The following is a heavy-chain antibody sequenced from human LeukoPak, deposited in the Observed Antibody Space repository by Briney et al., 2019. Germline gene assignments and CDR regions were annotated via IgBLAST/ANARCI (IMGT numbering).Heavy chain of an antibody. CDR3: ARAQLLWFGEGNYGMDV. CDR1: GFTVSSNY. CDR2: IYSGGST. Sequence: HPGGSLRLSCAASGFTVSSNYMSWVRQAPGKGLEWVSVIYSGGSTYYADSVKGRFTISRDNSKNTLYLQMNSLRAEDTAVYYCARAQLLWFGEGNYGMDVWGQGTTVTVSS. J-gene: IGHJ6*02. D-gene: IGHD3-10*01. V-gene: IGHV3-66*01.